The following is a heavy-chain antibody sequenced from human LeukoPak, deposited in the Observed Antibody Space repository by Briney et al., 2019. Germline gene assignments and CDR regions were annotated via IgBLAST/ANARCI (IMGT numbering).Heavy chain of an antibody. CDR2: IKSKADGGTT. J-gene: IGHJ4*02. V-gene: IGHV3-15*01. Sequence: GGSLRLSCAASGFTFSNAWMSWVRQAPGKGLEWVGRIKSKADGGTTDYAAPVKGRFTISKDDSKNTLYPQMNSLKTEDTAVYYCTTVPYYYDNSGYYHGVFDYWGQETLVTVSS. CDR1: GFTFSNAW. D-gene: IGHD3-22*01. CDR3: TTVPYYYDNSGYYHGVFDY.